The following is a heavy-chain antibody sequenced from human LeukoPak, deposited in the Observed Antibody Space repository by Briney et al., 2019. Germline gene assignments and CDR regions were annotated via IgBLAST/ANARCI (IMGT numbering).Heavy chain of an antibody. CDR2: IKQDGSEK. Sequence: PGGSLRLSCAASGFTFSSYWMSWVRQAPGEGLEWVANIKQDGSEKYYVDSVKGRFTISRDNAKNSLYLQMNSLRAEDTAVYYCARAKKGLRLLYSYYFDYWGQGTLVTVSS. J-gene: IGHJ4*02. CDR1: GFTFSSYW. CDR3: ARAKKGLRLLYSYYFDY. D-gene: IGHD2-2*02. V-gene: IGHV3-7*01.